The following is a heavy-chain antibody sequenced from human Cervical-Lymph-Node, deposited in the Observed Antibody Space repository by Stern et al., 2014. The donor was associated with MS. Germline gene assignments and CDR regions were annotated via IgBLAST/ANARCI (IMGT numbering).Heavy chain of an antibody. V-gene: IGHV3-21*01. D-gene: IGHD4-23*01. CDR2: ISSGGSYI. J-gene: IGHJ4*02. Sequence: EVQLVESGGGLVKPGGSLRLSCAASGFTFSSYSMNWVRQAPGKGLAGVASISSGGSYIYYADSLKGRFTISRDNAKNSLYLQMNSLRAEDTAVYYCARGRGGNYRYYFDYWGQGTLVTVSS. CDR3: ARGRGGNYRYYFDY. CDR1: GFTFSSYS.